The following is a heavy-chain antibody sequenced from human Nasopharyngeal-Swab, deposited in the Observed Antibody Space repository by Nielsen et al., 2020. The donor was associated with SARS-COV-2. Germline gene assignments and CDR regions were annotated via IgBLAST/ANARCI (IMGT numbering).Heavy chain of an antibody. D-gene: IGHD6-13*01. CDR2: INHSGST. V-gene: IGHV4-34*01. CDR1: GGSFSGYY. CDR3: ARGPSAVAFDP. Sequence: SETLSLTCAVYGGSFSGYYWSWIRQPPGKGLEWIGEINHSGSTNYNPSLKDRVTISVDTSKNQFSLKLSSVTAADTAVYYCARGPSAVAFDPWGQGTLVTVSS. J-gene: IGHJ5*02.